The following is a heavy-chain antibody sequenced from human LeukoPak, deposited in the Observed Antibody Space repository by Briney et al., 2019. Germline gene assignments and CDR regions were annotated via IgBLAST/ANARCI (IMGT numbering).Heavy chain of an antibody. V-gene: IGHV4-39*01. CDR3: ARIAVAGLLRIDY. CDR2: IYYSGST. Sequence: KPSETLSLTCTVSGGSSSSSSYYWGWIRQPPGKGLEWIGSIYYSGSTYYNPSLKSRVTISVDTSKNQFSLKLSSVTAADTAVYYCARIAVAGLLRIDYWGQGTLVTVSS. CDR1: GGSSSSSSYY. J-gene: IGHJ4*02. D-gene: IGHD6-19*01.